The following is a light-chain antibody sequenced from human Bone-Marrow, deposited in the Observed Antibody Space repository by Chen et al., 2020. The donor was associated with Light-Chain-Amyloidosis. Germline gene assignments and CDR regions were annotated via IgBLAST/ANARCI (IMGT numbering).Light chain of an antibody. CDR2: RDT. CDR3: QSADSSGTYVML. CDR1: DLPTKY. J-gene: IGLJ2*01. V-gene: IGLV3-25*03. Sequence: ELTHPPSMSMSPGQTARITCSGDDLPTKYAYWYQQKPGQPPVLVIHRDTERPTGISERFSGFSSGTPATLPHSGVQAEDEADDHCQSADSSGTYVMLFGGGTKLTVL.